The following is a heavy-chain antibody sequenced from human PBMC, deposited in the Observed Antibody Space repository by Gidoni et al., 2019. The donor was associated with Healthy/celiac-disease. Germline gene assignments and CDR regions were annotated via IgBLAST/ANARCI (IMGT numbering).Heavy chain of an antibody. CDR3: AHVSTVPYVGEWFDP. D-gene: IGHD3-16*01. J-gene: IGHJ5*02. V-gene: IGHV2-5*01. Sequence: QITLKESAPTLVKLTPTLTQTCTFSGSSLSTSGVGVGWIRQPPGKALEWLALFYWNDDKRYSPSLKSRLTITKDTSKNQVVLTMTNMDPVDTATYYCAHVSTVPYVGEWFDPWGQGTLVTVSS. CDR1: GSSLSTSGVG. CDR2: FYWNDDK.